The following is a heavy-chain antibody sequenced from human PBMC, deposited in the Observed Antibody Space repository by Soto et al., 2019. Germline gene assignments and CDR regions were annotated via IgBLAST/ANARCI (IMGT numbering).Heavy chain of an antibody. CDR3: ARSLSWSGYYSSYYYYGMDV. V-gene: IGHV4-4*07. D-gene: IGHD3-3*01. Sequence: PSETLSLTCTVPGRSISRYYRSWIRQPAGKGLEWIERIYTSGSINYNPSLKSRVTMSVDTSKNQFSLKLSSVTAADTAVYYCARSLSWSGYYSSYYYYGMDVWGQGTTVTVSS. J-gene: IGHJ6*02. CDR2: IYTSGSI. CDR1: GRSISRYY.